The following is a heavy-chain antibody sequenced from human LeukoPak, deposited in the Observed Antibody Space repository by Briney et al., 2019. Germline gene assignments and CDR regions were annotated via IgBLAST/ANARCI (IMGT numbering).Heavy chain of an antibody. D-gene: IGHD2-2*01. CDR3: ARSKAHLSTSWYGTWFDP. CDR2: MYHSGDT. CDR1: GYSVSSGYY. V-gene: IGHV4-38-2*02. J-gene: IGHJ5*02. Sequence: PSETLSLTCTVSGYSVSSGYYWGWIRQPPGKGLEWIGSMYHSGDTYYNPSLKSRVTISVDTSKNQLSLKLSSVTAADTAVFYCARSKAHLSTSWYGTWFDPWGQGTLVTVSS.